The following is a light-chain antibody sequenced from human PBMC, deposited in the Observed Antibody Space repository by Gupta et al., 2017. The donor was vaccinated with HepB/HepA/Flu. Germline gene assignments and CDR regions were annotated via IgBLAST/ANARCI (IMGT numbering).Light chain of an antibody. J-gene: IGKJ5*01. Sequence: EIVLTQSPATLSLSPGERATLSCRASQSVSSYLAWYQQKPGQAPRLLIYDASNRATGIPARFSGSGYGTDFTLTISSREQEDFAVYYCQQLSNWPENTFGQGTRLEIK. CDR1: QSVSSY. CDR3: QQLSNWPENT. V-gene: IGKV3-11*01. CDR2: DAS.